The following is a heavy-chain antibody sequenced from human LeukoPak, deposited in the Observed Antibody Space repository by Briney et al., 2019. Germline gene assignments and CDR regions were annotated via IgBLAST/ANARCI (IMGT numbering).Heavy chain of an antibody. CDR1: GYTFTGYY. CDR2: INPNSGGT. CDR3: AQLGYCSSTSCSTPHYYYYMDV. J-gene: IGHJ6*03. V-gene: IGHV1-2*02. Sequence: ASVKVSCMASGYTFTGYYMHWVRQAPGQGLEWMGWINPNSGGTNYAQKFQGRVTMTRDTSISTAYMELSRLRSDDTAVYYCAQLGYCSSTSCSTPHYYYYMDVWGKGTTVTVSS. D-gene: IGHD2-2*01.